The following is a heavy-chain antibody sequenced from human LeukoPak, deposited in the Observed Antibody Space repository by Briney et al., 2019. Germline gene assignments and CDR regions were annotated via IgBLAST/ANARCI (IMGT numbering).Heavy chain of an antibody. CDR3: ARSPNDYGDHDAFDI. V-gene: IGHV4-4*07. Sequence: PSETLSLTCTVSGGSISSYYWSWIRQPAGKGLEWIGRIYTSGSTNYNPSLKSRVTMSVDTSKNQFSLKLSSVTAADTDVYYCARSPNDYGDHDAFDIWGQGTMVTVSS. CDR2: IYTSGST. J-gene: IGHJ3*02. D-gene: IGHD4-17*01. CDR1: GGSISSYY.